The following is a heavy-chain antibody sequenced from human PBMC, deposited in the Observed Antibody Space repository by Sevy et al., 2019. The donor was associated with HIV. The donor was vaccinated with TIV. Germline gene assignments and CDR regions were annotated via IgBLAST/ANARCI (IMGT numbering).Heavy chain of an antibody. Sequence: GGSLRLSCAASGFTFSSYGLHWVRQAPGRGLEWVGGILSVGDIKYYIDSVKGRFTISRDDSKNTLYLQMNSLRAEDTAVYYCARESGSGWYIDHWGQGALVTVSS. D-gene: IGHD6-19*01. CDR1: GFTFSSYG. CDR3: ARESGSGWYIDH. J-gene: IGHJ4*02. CDR2: ILSVGDIK. V-gene: IGHV3-33*01.